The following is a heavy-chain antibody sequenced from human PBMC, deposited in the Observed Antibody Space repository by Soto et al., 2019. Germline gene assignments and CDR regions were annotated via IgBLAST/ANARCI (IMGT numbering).Heavy chain of an antibody. D-gene: IGHD3-9*01. CDR3: AKLRYFDWSAYNWFEY. Sequence: PGGSLRLSCAASGFTFSSYAMTWVRKDTGKGLEWVSGISGSGATTSYADSVKGRFTVSRDNSKNTLYLQMNSLRVEDTAVYHCAKLRYFDWSAYNWFEYWGQGTPVTVSS. J-gene: IGHJ5*01. CDR2: ISGSGATT. V-gene: IGHV3-23*01. CDR1: GFTFSSYA.